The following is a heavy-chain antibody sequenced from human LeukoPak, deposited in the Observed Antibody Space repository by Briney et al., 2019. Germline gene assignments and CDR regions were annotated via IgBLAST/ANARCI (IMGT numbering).Heavy chain of an antibody. CDR1: GLTFGVDW. V-gene: IGHV3-7*04. J-gene: IGHJ6*02. CDR3: GRVINIYHVMHV. Sequence: GGSLRLSCAASGLTFGVDWMRWVRQAPGRGLEWVASIKDDGSEKYYVDSVKGRFTISRDNAKNSLYLQMNSLRAEDTAVFYCGRVINIYHVMHVWGQGSTVSVSS. D-gene: IGHD3-10*01. CDR2: IKDDGSEK.